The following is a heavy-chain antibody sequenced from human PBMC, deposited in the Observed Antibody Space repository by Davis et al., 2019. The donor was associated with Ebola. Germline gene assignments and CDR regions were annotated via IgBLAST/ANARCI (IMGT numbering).Heavy chain of an antibody. CDR1: GFTFTSYA. V-gene: IGHV3-21*01. Sequence: GGSLRLSCAASGFTFTSYAMSWVRQAPGKGLKWVSSISSSSSYIYYADSVKGRFTISRDNAKNSLYLQMNSLRAEDTAVYYCARAYSSSPLGYWGQGTLVTVSS. CDR2: ISSSSSYI. D-gene: IGHD6-6*01. CDR3: ARAYSSSPLGY. J-gene: IGHJ4*02.